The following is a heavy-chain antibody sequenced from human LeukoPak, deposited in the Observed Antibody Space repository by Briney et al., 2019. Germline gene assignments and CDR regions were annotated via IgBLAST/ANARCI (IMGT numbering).Heavy chain of an antibody. CDR2: ISGSGGST. CDR3: AKAGSCYVVEAFDI. D-gene: IGHD1-26*01. J-gene: IGHJ3*02. CDR1: GFTFNYYS. V-gene: IGHV3-23*01. Sequence: GGSLRLSCAASGFTFNYYSMNWFRQAPGKGLEWVSAISGSGGSTYYADSVKGRFTISRDNSKNTLYLQMNSLRAEDTAVYYCAKAGSCYVVEAFDIWGQGTMVTVSS.